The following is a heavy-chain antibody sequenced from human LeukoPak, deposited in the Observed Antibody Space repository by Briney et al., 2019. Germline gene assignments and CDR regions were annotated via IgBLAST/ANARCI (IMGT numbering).Heavy chain of an antibody. Sequence: PSETLSLTCTVSGGSIISYYWSWIRQPAGKGLEWIGRIYTSGRTNYNPSLKSRVTMSVDTSKNQFSLKLSSVTAADTAVYYCARDRTYYYDGSGYYLFDPWGQGTLVTVSS. CDR3: ARDRTYYYDGSGYYLFDP. D-gene: IGHD3-22*01. J-gene: IGHJ5*02. CDR2: IYTSGRT. CDR1: GGSIISYY. V-gene: IGHV4-4*07.